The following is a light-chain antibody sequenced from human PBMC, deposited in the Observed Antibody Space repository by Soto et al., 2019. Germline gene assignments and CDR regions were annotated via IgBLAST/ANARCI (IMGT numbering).Light chain of an antibody. J-gene: IGLJ1*01. Sequence: QPVLTQPPSVSGAPGQRVTISCTGSSSNIGAGYDVHWYQQLPGTAPKLLIYGNSNRPSGVPDRFSGSKSGTSASLDITGLQAEDEADYYCQSYDSSLSGSRVFGTGTKVTVL. V-gene: IGLV1-40*01. CDR2: GNS. CDR1: SSNIGAGYD. CDR3: QSYDSSLSGSRV.